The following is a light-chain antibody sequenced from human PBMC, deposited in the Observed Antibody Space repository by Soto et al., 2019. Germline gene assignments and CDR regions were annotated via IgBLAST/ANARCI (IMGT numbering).Light chain of an antibody. Sequence: QSALTQPPSASGSPGQSVTISCTGTSSDVGGYNYVSWYQQHPGKAPKLMIYEVNKRPSGVPDRFSGFRSGNTACLTVSGLQAEDEADYYCSSYAGSNNLVFGTGTKLTVL. CDR2: EVN. V-gene: IGLV2-8*01. CDR1: SSDVGGYNY. CDR3: SSYAGSNNLV. J-gene: IGLJ1*01.